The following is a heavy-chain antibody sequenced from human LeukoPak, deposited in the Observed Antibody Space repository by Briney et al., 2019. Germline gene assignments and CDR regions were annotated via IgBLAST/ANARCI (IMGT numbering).Heavy chain of an antibody. D-gene: IGHD2-2*01. V-gene: IGHV4-31*03. CDR3: ARVIVVVPIGVYHYYAMDV. Sequence: SETLSLTCTVSGGSISSSSYYWAWIRQHRERGLEWIGYIYYSGSTHYNPSLQSRVTISVDTSKNQFSLNLNSVTAADTAVYYCARVIVVVPIGVYHYYAMDVWGQGTTVTVSS. CDR1: GGSISSSSYY. CDR2: IYYSGST. J-gene: IGHJ6*02.